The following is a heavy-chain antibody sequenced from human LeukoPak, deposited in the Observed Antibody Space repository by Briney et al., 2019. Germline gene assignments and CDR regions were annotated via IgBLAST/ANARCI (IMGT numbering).Heavy chain of an antibody. J-gene: IGHJ4*02. Sequence: SETLSLTCAVYGGSFSGYYWSWIRQPPGKGLEWIGEINHSGSTNYNPSLKSRVTISVDTSKNQFSLKLSSVTAADTAVYYCARDVLRYFDWLSPDYWGQGTLVTVSS. D-gene: IGHD3-9*01. CDR1: GGSFSGYY. CDR3: ARDVLRYFDWLSPDY. CDR2: INHSGST. V-gene: IGHV4-34*01.